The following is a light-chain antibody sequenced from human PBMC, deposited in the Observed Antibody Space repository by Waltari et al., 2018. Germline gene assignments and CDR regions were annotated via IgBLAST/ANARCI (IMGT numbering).Light chain of an antibody. CDR3: CSYAGSSTFV. V-gene: IGLV2-23*02. Sequence: QSALTQPASVSGSPGQSITISCTGTSSDFGSYNLVPWYQQHPGKAPKLMIYEVSKRPSGVSNRFSGSKSGNTASLTISGLQAEDETDYYCCSYAGSSTFVFGTGTKVTVL. CDR2: EVS. J-gene: IGLJ1*01. CDR1: SSDFGSYNL.